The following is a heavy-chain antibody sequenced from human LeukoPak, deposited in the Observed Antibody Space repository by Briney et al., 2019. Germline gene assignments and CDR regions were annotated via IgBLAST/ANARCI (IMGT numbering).Heavy chain of an antibody. CDR3: ARWGGPYSSSPYYFDY. J-gene: IGHJ4*02. Sequence: GGSLRLSCAASGFTFSSYWMSWVRQAPGKGLEWVANIKQDGSEKYYVDSVKGRFTISRDNAKNSLYLQMNSLRAEDTAVYYCARWGGPYSSSPYYFDYWGQGTLVTISS. V-gene: IGHV3-7*01. CDR2: IKQDGSEK. D-gene: IGHD6-13*01. CDR1: GFTFSSYW.